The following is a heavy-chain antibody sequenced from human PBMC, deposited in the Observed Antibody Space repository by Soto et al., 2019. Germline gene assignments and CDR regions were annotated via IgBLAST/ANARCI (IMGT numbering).Heavy chain of an antibody. J-gene: IGHJ6*02. CDR3: ARSQVGRPLDV. Sequence: VASVKVSWKASRYTFTNFYIHWLRQAPGQGLEWMGMINPSGGSTTYPQKFQGRVTMTRDTSTSTVHMELITLRSEDTAVYYCARSQVGRPLDVWGPGTTVTVSS. D-gene: IGHD1-26*01. CDR1: RYTFTNFY. V-gene: IGHV1-46*01. CDR2: INPSGGST.